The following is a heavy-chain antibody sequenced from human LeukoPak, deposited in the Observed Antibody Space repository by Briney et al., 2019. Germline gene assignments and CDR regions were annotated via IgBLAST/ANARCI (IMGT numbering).Heavy chain of an antibody. V-gene: IGHV3-21*01. CDR2: ISSSSSYI. CDR1: GFTFSSYS. D-gene: IGHD3-22*01. Sequence: PGGSLRLSCAASGFTFSSYSMNWVRQAPGKGLEWVSSISSSSSYIYYADSVKGRFTISRDNSKNTLYLQMNSLRAEDTAVYYCARDRGYYYDSSGLWGQGTLVTVSS. J-gene: IGHJ4*02. CDR3: ARDRGYYYDSSGL.